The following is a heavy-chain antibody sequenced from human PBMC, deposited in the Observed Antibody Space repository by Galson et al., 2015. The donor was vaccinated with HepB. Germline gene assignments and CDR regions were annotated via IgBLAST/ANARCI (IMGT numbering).Heavy chain of an antibody. D-gene: IGHD3-3*01. Sequence: SVKVSCKASGYTFTGYYMHWVRQAPGQGLEWMGWINPNSGGTNYAQKFQGRVTMTRDTSISTAYMELSRLRSDDTAVYYCARDLRTYYDFWSGPRELDYWGQGTLVTVSS. V-gene: IGHV1-2*02. CDR3: ARDLRTYYDFWSGPRELDY. J-gene: IGHJ4*02. CDR1: GYTFTGYY. CDR2: INPNSGGT.